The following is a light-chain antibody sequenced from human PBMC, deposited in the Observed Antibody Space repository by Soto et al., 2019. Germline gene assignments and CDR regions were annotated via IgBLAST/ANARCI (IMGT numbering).Light chain of an antibody. J-gene: IGLJ2*01. CDR1: SSDVGGYNY. CDR2: DVS. CDR3: CSYAGSYTFHVV. V-gene: IGLV2-11*01. Sequence: QSALTQPRSVSGSPGQSVTISCTGTSSDVGGYNYVSWYQQHPGKAPKLMIYDVSKRPSGVPDRFSGSKSGNTASLTISGLQAEDEADYYCCSYAGSYTFHVVFGGGTKLTGL.